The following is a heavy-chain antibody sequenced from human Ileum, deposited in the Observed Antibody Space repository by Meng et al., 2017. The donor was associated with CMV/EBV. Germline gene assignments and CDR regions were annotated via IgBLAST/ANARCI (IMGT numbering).Heavy chain of an antibody. CDR3: IHYGSGSHSTDH. Sequence: GESLKISCVASGLTFSGADMDWVRQVSGKGLEWVGRVGMKSNRYATDYAASVKGRFTISRDDSKNTAYLQMRSLKTEDTARYYCIHYGSGSHSTDHWGQGTQVTVSS. V-gene: IGHV3-73*01. CDR1: GLTFSGAD. D-gene: IGHD3-10*01. J-gene: IGHJ4*02. CDR2: VGMKSNRYAT.